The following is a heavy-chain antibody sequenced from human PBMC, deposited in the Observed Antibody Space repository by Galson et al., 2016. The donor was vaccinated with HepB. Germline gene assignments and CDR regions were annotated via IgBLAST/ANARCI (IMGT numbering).Heavy chain of an antibody. Sequence: SLRLSCAASGFTFNFYLMSWVRQAPGKGLEWVANINQDGSEKSYMDSVKGRFTISRDNAKNSLYLQMNSLRAEDTAVYYCLKNFGDYVGDTFDMWGQGTMVTVSS. D-gene: IGHD4-17*01. V-gene: IGHV3-7*01. CDR1: GFTFNFYL. CDR2: INQDGSEK. CDR3: LKNFGDYVGDTFDM. J-gene: IGHJ3*02.